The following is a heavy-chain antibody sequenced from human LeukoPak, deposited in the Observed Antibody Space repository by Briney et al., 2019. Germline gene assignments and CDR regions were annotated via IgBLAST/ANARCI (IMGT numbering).Heavy chain of an antibody. CDR1: GGSISSGDYY. Sequence: SETLSLTCTVSGGSISSGDYYWSWIRQPPGKGLEWIGCIYYSGSTYYNPSLTSRVTISVDTSKTQFSLKLSSVTAADTAVYYCARVSRGGNGDYWGQGTLVTVSS. CDR3: ARVSRGGNGDY. CDR2: IYYSGST. J-gene: IGHJ4*02. D-gene: IGHD4-23*01. V-gene: IGHV4-30-4*08.